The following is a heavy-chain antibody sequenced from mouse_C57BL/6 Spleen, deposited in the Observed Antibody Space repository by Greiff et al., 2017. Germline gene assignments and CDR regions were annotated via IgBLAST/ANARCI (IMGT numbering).Heavy chain of an antibody. V-gene: IGHV1-26*01. D-gene: IGHD1-1*01. CDR1: GYTFTDYY. Sequence: VQLQQSGPELVKPGASVKISCKASGYTFTDYYMNWVKQSHGKSLEWIGDINPNNGGTSYNQKFKGKATLTVDKSSSTAYMELRSLTSEDSAVYYCARTPITTVVARGAMDYWGQGTSVTVSS. CDR3: ARTPITTVVARGAMDY. J-gene: IGHJ4*01. CDR2: INPNNGGT.